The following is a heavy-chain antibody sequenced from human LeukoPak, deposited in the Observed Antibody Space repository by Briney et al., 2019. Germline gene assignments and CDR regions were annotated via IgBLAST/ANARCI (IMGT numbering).Heavy chain of an antibody. Sequence: PGGSLRLSCTASGFTFGDYAMSWFRQAPGKGLEWVGFIRSKAYGGTTEYAASVKGRFTISRDDSKSIAYLQMNSLKTEDTAVYYCTRCYYYGSGSYWAPANYWGQGTLVTVSS. CDR2: IRSKAYGGTT. CDR3: TRCYYYGSGSYWAPANY. J-gene: IGHJ4*02. D-gene: IGHD3-10*01. CDR1: GFTFGDYA. V-gene: IGHV3-49*03.